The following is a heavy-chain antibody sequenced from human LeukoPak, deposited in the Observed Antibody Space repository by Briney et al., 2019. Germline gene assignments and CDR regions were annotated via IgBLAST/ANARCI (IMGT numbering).Heavy chain of an antibody. J-gene: IGHJ4*01. V-gene: IGHV3-23*01. CDR3: AKGRRDGYNFPLFDF. D-gene: IGHD5-24*01. CDR1: GFTFNFAA. Sequence: GGSLRVSCAASGFTFNFAAMNRVRQSPGKGLEWVATIIGNGFSTYYADSVSGRFTISRDNSQNTLFLQMNSLRAEDTAIYYCAKGRRDGYNFPLFDFWGHGALVTVSS. CDR2: IIGNGFST.